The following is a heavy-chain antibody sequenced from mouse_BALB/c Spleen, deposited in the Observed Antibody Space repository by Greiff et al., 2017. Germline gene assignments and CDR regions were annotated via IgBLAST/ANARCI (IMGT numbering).Heavy chain of an antibody. V-gene: IGHV1-4*01. CDR1: GYTFTSYW. CDR2: INPSTGYT. D-gene: IGHD1-3*01. J-gene: IGHJ2*01. CDR3: ARSSGPGGYFDY. Sequence: VQLQQSGTVLARPGASVKMSCKASGYTFTSYWMHWVKQRPGQGLEWIGYINPSTGYTEYNQKFKDKATLTADKSSSTAYMQLSSLTSEDSAVYYCARSSGPGGYFDYWGQGTTLTVSS.